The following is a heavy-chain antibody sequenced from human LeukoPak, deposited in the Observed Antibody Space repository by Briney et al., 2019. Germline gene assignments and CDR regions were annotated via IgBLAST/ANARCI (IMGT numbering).Heavy chain of an antibody. J-gene: IGHJ5*02. CDR3: ARDQGRFLEWLSNTGNWFDP. V-gene: IGHV3-21*01. CDR1: GFTFSSYS. CDR2: ISSSSSYI. D-gene: IGHD3-3*01. Sequence: PGGSLRLSCAASGFTFSSYSMNWVRQAPGKGLEWVSSISSSSSYIYYADSVKGRFTISRDNAKNLLYLQMNSLRAEDTAVYYCARDQGRFLEWLSNTGNWFDPWGQGTLVTVSS.